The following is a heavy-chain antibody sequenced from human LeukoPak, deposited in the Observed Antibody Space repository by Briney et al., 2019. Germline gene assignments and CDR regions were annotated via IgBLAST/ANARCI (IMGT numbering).Heavy chain of an antibody. D-gene: IGHD3-22*01. CDR1: GFFFRSYA. CDR3: ATSKQSYSTTYYYDSSGYY. Sequence: GGSLRHSCAASGFFFRSYAMSWVRQAPGKGLEWVSGIGGSGGSTYYADSVKGRFTISRDNSKNTLYLQMNSLRAEDTAVYYCATSKQSYSTTYYYDSSGYYWGQGTLVTVSS. J-gene: IGHJ4*02. V-gene: IGHV3-23*01. CDR2: IGGSGGST.